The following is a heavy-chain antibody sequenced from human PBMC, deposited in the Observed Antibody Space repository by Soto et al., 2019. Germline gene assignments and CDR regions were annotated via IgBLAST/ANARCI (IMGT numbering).Heavy chain of an antibody. V-gene: IGHV1-8*01. CDR3: ARPELSESGYDHLPRDY. Sequence: ASVKVSCKASGDTCTSYDINWVRQATGQGLEWMGWMNPNSGNTGYAQKFQGRVTMTRNTSISTAYMELSSLRSEDTAVYYCARPELSESGYDHLPRDYWGQGTMVTVSS. D-gene: IGHD5-12*01. CDR2: MNPNSGNT. CDR1: GDTCTSYD. J-gene: IGHJ4*02.